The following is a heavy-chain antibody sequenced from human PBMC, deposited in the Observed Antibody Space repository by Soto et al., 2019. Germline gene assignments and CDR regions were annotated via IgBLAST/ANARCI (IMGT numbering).Heavy chain of an antibody. D-gene: IGHD4-17*01. CDR3: AKDEYGDPPYYYYMDV. V-gene: IGHV3-21*01. Sequence: GSMKLSCAASGFSFSSYSLKSVRQAPGKRLEWVSSISSSSSYIYYADSVKGRFTISRDNAKNSLYLQMNSLRAEDTAVYYCAKDEYGDPPYYYYMDVWGKGTTVTVSS. CDR2: ISSSSSYI. J-gene: IGHJ6*03. CDR1: GFSFSSYS.